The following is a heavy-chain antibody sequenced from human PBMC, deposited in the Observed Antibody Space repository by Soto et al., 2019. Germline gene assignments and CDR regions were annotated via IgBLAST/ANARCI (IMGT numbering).Heavy chain of an antibody. Sequence: QVQLVQSGAEVKKPGASVKVSCKASGYTFTSYGISWVRQAPGQGLEWMGWISAYNGNTNYAQKLQGRVTMTTDTSTSTAYMEMRSLRFDETAVYYCATILIRSSSWVFYYGMDVWGQGTTVTVSS. J-gene: IGHJ6*02. CDR1: GYTFTSYG. CDR3: ATILIRSSSWVFYYGMDV. CDR2: ISAYNGNT. D-gene: IGHD6-13*01. V-gene: IGHV1-18*04.